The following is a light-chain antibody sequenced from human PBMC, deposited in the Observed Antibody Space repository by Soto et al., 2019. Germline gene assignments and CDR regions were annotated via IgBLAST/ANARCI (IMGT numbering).Light chain of an antibody. V-gene: IGKV3-11*01. Sequence: EIVLTQSPATLSLSPGERATLSCRASQSVGSYLAWYQQKPGQAPRLLIYDASNRATGIPARFSGSGSGTDFTLTISSLEAEDLAVYYCQQRSNWITFGQGTRLEIK. CDR3: QQRSNWIT. CDR1: QSVGSY. CDR2: DAS. J-gene: IGKJ5*01.